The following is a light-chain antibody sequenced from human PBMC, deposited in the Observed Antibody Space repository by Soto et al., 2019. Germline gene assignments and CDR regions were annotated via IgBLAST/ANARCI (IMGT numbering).Light chain of an antibody. J-gene: IGKJ4*01. V-gene: IGKV3-11*01. Sequence: IVLTQSPATLSLSPGERATLSCRASQSVSSYLAWYQQKPGQAPRLLIYDASNRATGIPARFRGSGSGTDFTLTISSLEPEDFAVYYCQQRSTWPFTFGGGTKVEIK. CDR1: QSVSSY. CDR2: DAS. CDR3: QQRSTWPFT.